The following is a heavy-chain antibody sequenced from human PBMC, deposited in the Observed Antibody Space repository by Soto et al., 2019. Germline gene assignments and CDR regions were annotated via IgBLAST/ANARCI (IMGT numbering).Heavy chain of an antibody. CDR3: AANYYDSSGYYRPSGYFDY. V-gene: IGHV4-34*01. CDR2: INHSGST. Sequence: SETLSLTCAVYGGSFSGYYWSWIRQPPGKGLEWIGEINHSGSTNYNPSLKSRVTISVYTSKNQFSLKLSSVTAADTAVYYCAANYYDSSGYYRPSGYFDYWGQGTLVTVSS. CDR1: GGSFSGYY. D-gene: IGHD3-22*01. J-gene: IGHJ4*02.